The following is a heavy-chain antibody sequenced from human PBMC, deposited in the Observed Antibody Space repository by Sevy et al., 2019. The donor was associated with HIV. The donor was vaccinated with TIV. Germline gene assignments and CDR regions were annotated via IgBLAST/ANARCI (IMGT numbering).Heavy chain of an antibody. CDR2: IYWNDDK. CDR1: GFSLSTSGVG. J-gene: IGHJ4*02. CDR3: AHRAYYYDSSGYYEDY. V-gene: IGHV2-5*01. D-gene: IGHD3-22*01. Sequence: SGPTLVNPTQTLTLTCTFSGFSLSTSGVGVGWIRQPPGKALEWLALIYWNDDKRYSPSLKSRLTITKDTSKNQVVLTMTNMEPMDTATYYCAHRAYYYDSSGYYEDYWCQGTLVTVSS.